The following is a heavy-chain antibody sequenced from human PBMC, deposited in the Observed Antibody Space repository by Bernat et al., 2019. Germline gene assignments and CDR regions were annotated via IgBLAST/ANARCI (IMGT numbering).Heavy chain of an antibody. J-gene: IGHJ6*03. CDR1: GGSISSTNW. V-gene: IGHV4-4*02. CDR3: ASQLGVYMGV. D-gene: IGHD1-1*01. Sequence: QVQLQESGPGLVKPSGTLSLTCAVSGGSISSTNWWSWVRQPPGKGLEWIGEIYHSGTTNYNPSLKSRVTLSLDKSKNQFSLRLNSVTAADTAVYYCASQLGVYMGVWGNGITVTVSS. CDR2: IYHSGTT.